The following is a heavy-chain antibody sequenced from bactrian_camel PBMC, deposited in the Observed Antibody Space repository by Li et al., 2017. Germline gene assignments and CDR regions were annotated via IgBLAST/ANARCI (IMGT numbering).Heavy chain of an antibody. Sequence: DVQLVESGGGSVKAGGSLRLSCAASQDPHALMAWFRQAPGKEREGVASVDSRSGSFYFDYADSVKGRFTMPQDNAKSTVYLQINNLKPEDTAMYYCALASSASSFCPTSLAAYNYWGQGTQVTVS. CDR1: QDPHAL. J-gene: IGHJ4*01. V-gene: IGHV3S40*01. D-gene: IGHD1*01. CDR3: ALASSASSFCPTSLAAYNY. CDR2: VDSRSGSF.